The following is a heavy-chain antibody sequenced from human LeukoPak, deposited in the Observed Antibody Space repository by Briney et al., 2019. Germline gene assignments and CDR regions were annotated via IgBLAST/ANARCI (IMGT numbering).Heavy chain of an antibody. V-gene: IGHV3-23*01. J-gene: IGHJ6*03. CDR2: LSDNGLTT. CDR1: GFTFSRNA. CDR3: AKLPNNYYYYMDV. Sequence: GGSLRLSCAASGFTFSRNAMSWVRQDPGKGLEWVSGLSDNGLTTYYADSVKGRFTISRDNSKNTLYLQMSSLRAEDTAVYYCAKLPNNYYYYMDVWGKGTTVTVCS.